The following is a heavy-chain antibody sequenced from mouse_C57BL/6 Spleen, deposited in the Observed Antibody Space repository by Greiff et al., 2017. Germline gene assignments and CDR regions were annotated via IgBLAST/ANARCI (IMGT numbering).Heavy chain of an antibody. CDR2: IYPGDGDT. CDR1: GYAFSSSW. D-gene: IGHD2-2*01. V-gene: IGHV1-82*01. CDR3: ATSTMVTTNY. J-gene: IGHJ2*01. Sequence: QVQLKQSGPELVKPGASVKISCKASGYAFSSSWMNWVKQRPGKGLEWIGRIYPGDGDTNYNGKFKGKATLTADKSSSTAYMQLSSLTSEDSAVYFCATSTMVTTNYWGQGTTLTVSS.